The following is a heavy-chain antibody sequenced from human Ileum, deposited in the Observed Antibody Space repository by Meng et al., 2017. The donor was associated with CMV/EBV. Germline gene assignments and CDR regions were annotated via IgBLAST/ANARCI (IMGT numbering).Heavy chain of an antibody. CDR2: IKSKIDGGTT. CDR3: TTPGCSSTTRYTRLSY. D-gene: IGHD2-2*01. Sequence: GESLKISCAASGFTFSNAWMSWVRQAPGKGLEWVGRIKSKIDGGTTDYAAPVKGRFTISRDDSQNTLFLQMDSLKTEDTATYYCTTPGCSSTTRYTRLSYWGQGTVVTVSS. V-gene: IGHV3-15*01. CDR1: GFTFSNAW. J-gene: IGHJ4*02.